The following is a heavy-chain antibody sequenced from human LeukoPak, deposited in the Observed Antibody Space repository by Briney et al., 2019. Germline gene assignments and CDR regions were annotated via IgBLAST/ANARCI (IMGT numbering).Heavy chain of an antibody. Sequence: GGSLRLSCAASGFTFNSYTMNWVRQAPGKGLEWVSSISSSSSYISYADSVKGRFTISRDNAKNSLYLQMNILRADDTAVYYCATSSVTTGIDFDCWGQGTLVTVSS. D-gene: IGHD4-17*01. CDR1: GFTFNSYT. V-gene: IGHV3-21*01. J-gene: IGHJ4*02. CDR3: ATSSVTTGIDFDC. CDR2: ISSSSSYI.